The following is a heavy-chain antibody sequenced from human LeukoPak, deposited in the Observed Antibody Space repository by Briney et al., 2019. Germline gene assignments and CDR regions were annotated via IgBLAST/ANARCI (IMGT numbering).Heavy chain of an antibody. D-gene: IGHD3-10*01. CDR1: GFTFSSYG. Sequence: PGGSLRLSCAASGFTFSSYGMHWVRQAPGKGLEWVAFIRYDGSNKYYADSVKGRFTISRDNSKNTLYLQMNSLRAEDTAVYYCAKGATMVRGDRHAFDIWGQGKMVTVSS. V-gene: IGHV3-30*02. CDR3: AKGATMVRGDRHAFDI. J-gene: IGHJ3*02. CDR2: IRYDGSNK.